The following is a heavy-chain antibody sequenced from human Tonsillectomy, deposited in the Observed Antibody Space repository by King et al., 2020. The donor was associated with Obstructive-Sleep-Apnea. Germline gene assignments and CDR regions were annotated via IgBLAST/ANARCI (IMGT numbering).Heavy chain of an antibody. CDR2: IRYDGSNK. CDR3: AKDPTNYDILTGDYYYYGMDV. CDR1: GFTFSNYG. V-gene: IGHV3-30*02. D-gene: IGHD3-9*01. J-gene: IGHJ6*02. Sequence: VQLVESGGGVVQPGRSLRLSCAASGFTFSNYGMHWVRQAPGKGLEWVAFIRYDGSNKYYVDSVKGRFTISRDNSKNTRYLQMNSLRAEDTAVYYFAKDPTNYDILTGDYYYYGMDVWGQGTTVTVSS.